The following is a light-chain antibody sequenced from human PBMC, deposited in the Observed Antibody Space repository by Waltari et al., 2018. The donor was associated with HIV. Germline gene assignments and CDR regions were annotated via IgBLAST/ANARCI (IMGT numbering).Light chain of an antibody. J-gene: IGLJ2*01. V-gene: IGLV6-57*04. CDR2: GHY. CDR3: QSYDGNNHVV. Sequence: NFMLTQPHSVSESPGKTVTISCTRSSGSIASDYVQWLQPRPGSVPTPVIFGHYQRPSGVPDRSSGSIDSSSNAASLTISGLKSEDGADYYCQSYDGNNHVVFGGGTKLTVL. CDR1: SGSIASDY.